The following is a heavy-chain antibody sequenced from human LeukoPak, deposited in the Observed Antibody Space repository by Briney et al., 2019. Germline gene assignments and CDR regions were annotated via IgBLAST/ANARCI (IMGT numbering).Heavy chain of an antibody. V-gene: IGHV1-69*04. D-gene: IGHD5-12*01. J-gene: IGHJ5*02. Sequence: ASVKVSCKASGGTFSSYAISWVRQAPGQGLEWMGRIIPIPGIANYAQKFQGRVTITADKSTSTAYMELSSLRSEDTAVYYCARDLGYGGFDWAPWGQGTLVTVSS. CDR1: GGTFSSYA. CDR2: IIPIPGIA. CDR3: ARDLGYGGFDWAP.